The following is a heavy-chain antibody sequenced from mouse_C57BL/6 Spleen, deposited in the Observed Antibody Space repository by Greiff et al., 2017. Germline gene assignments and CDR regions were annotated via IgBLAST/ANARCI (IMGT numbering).Heavy chain of an antibody. V-gene: IGHV5-17*01. CDR3: ARQDYYGSSYGY. Sequence: EVKLVESGGGLVKPGGSLKLSCAASGFTFSDYGMHWVRQAPEKGLEWVAYISSGSSTIYYADTVKGRFTISRDNAKNTLFLQMTSLRSEDTAMXYCARQDYYGSSYGYWGQGTTLTVSS. J-gene: IGHJ2*01. CDR1: GFTFSDYG. CDR2: ISSGSSTI. D-gene: IGHD1-1*01.